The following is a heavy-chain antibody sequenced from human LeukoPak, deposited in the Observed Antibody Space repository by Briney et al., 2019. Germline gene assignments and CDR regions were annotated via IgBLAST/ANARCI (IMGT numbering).Heavy chain of an antibody. V-gene: IGHV4-39*01. D-gene: IGHD1-1*01. CDR1: GGSISSSSYY. CDR3: ARWITTQGAFDI. J-gene: IGHJ3*02. Sequence: SETPSLTCTVSGGSISSSSYYWGWIRQPPGKGLEWIGSIYYSGSTYYNPSLKSRVTISVDTSKNQFSLKLSSVTAADTAVYYCARWITTQGAFDIWAQGTMVTVSS. CDR2: IYYSGST.